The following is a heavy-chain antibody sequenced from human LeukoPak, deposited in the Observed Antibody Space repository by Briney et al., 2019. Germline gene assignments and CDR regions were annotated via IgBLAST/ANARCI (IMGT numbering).Heavy chain of an antibody. J-gene: IGHJ4*02. CDR2: IYSSGTT. CDR3: ARMTYSRHFDY. D-gene: IGHD6-13*01. CDR1: GDSINNYY. V-gene: IGHV4-4*07. Sequence: SETLSLTCTVSGDSINNYYWTWIRQPAGKGLEWIGRIYSSGTTNYNPSLKSRVTMSVDTPKNQFSLNLYSVTAADTAVYYCARMTYSRHFDYWGQGTLVTVSS.